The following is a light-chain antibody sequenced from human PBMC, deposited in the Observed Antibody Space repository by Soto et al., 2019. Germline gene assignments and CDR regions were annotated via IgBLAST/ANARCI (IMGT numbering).Light chain of an antibody. CDR1: QSISSW. J-gene: IGKJ1*01. CDR3: QQYNSYSSWT. V-gene: IGKV1-5*03. CDR2: KAS. Sequence: DIQMTQSPSTLSASVGDRVTITCRASQSISSWLAWYQQKPGKAPKLLIYKASSFESGVPSRFSGSGSGTEFTLTISSRQPDDFATYYCQQYNSYSSWTFGQGTKVEIK.